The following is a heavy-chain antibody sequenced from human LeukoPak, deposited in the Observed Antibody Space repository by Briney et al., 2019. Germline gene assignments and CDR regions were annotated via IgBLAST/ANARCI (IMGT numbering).Heavy chain of an antibody. CDR2: ISSGSTII. D-gene: IGHD6-6*01. J-gene: IGHJ5*02. CDR3: AKVPRQHVNWFDP. V-gene: IGHV3-48*01. CDR1: GFTFSSYA. Sequence: GGSLRLSCAASGFTFSSYAMHWVRQAPGKGLEWVSYISSGSTIIHYADSVKGRFTISRDDAKNSLYLQMNSLRAEDTAVYYCAKVPRQHVNWFDPWGQGTLVTVSS.